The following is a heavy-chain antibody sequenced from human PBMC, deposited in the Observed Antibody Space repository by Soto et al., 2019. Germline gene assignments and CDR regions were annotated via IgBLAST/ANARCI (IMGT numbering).Heavy chain of an antibody. J-gene: IGHJ4*02. CDR2: INAGNGNT. CDR3: ARVARPYSSSWYYFDY. Sequence: QVQLVQSGAEVKKPGASVKVSCKASGYTFTSYAMHWVHQAPGQRLEWMGWINAGNGNTKYSQKFQGRVTITRDTSASTAYMELSSLRSEDTAVYYCARVARPYSSSWYYFDYWGQGTLVTVSS. D-gene: IGHD6-13*01. V-gene: IGHV1-3*01. CDR1: GYTFTSYA.